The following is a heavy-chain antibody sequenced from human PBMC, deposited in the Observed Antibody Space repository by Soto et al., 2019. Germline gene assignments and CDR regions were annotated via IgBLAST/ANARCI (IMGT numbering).Heavy chain of an antibody. CDR3: VSDFKRYSRPSGALEY. CDR1: GGSISSSSYS. J-gene: IGHJ4*02. Sequence: PSETLSLACTVSGGSISSSSYSWGWIRQPPGKGPEWIGTFYYSGSTYYNPSLKSRFSISVDTSKNQFSLKLSSVTAADTAVYYCVSDFKRYSRPSGALEYWGLGTPVTV. V-gene: IGHV4-39*07. D-gene: IGHD6-13*01. CDR2: FYYSGST.